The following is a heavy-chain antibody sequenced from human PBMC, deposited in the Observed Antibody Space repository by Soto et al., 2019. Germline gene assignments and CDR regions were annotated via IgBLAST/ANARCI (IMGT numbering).Heavy chain of an antibody. CDR1: GFSLSTSGMR. D-gene: IGHD3-22*01. V-gene: IGHV2-70*04. CDR3: ALDSSGYLDYYYYGMDV. Sequence: FGPTLVNPTQTLTLTCTFSGFSLSTSGMRVSWIRQPPGKALEWLARIDWDDDKFYSTSLKTRLTISKDTSKNQVVLTMTNMDPVDTATYYFALDSSGYLDYYYYGMDVWGRGTTVTVSS. J-gene: IGHJ6*02. CDR2: IDWDDDK.